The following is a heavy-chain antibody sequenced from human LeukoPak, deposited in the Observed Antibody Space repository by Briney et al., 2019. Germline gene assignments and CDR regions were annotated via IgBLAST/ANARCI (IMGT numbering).Heavy chain of an antibody. Sequence: GGSLRLSCAASGISFSSYAVTWVRQAPGKGLEWVSVVSGSGGSTYYADSVKGRFTISRDNSKNTLYLQLNSLRVEDTAVYYCAKASRTYYYGNRLDYWGQGTLVTVSS. CDR3: AKASRTYYYGNRLDY. J-gene: IGHJ4*02. CDR2: VSGSGGST. D-gene: IGHD3-10*01. V-gene: IGHV3-23*01. CDR1: GISFSSYA.